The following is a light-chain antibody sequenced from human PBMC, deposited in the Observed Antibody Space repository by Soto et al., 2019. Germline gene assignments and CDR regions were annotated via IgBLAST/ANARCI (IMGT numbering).Light chain of an antibody. CDR1: QSVSSN. V-gene: IGKV3-15*01. CDR3: QQYNNCSPLT. CDR2: GAS. J-gene: IGKJ1*01. Sequence: EIVMTQSPATLSVSPGERATLSCRASQSVSSNLAWYQQKPGQAPRLLIYGASTRATGIPARFSGSGSGTEFPLTIIILQSEDFAVYYCQQYNNCSPLTFSQGTKVEIK.